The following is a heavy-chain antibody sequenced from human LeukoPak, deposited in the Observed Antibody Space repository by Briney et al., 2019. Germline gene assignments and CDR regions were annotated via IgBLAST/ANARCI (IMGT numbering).Heavy chain of an antibody. CDR2: IKSDGST. D-gene: IGHD3-22*01. CDR3: ARAPAEIGGYYPEYFRH. CDR1: GFTFSDYY. Sequence: GGSLRLSCVASGFTFSDYYMSWIRQAPGKGLVWVSRIKSDGSTNYADSVKGRFTISRDNTKNTVSLQMNSLRAEDTGVYYCARAPAEIGGYYPEYFRHWGQGTLVTVSS. J-gene: IGHJ1*01. V-gene: IGHV3-74*01.